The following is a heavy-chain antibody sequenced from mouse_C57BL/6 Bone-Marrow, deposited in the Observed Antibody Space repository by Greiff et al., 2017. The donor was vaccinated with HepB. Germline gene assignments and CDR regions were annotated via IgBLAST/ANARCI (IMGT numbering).Heavy chain of an antibody. CDR3: ASLTGGGYFDV. Sequence: EVKVVESGGGLVKPGGSLKLSCAASGFTFSSYAMSWVRQTPEKRLEWVATISDGGSYTYYPDNVKGRFTISRDNAKNNLYLQMSHLKSEDTAMYYCASLTGGGYFDVWGTGTTVTVSS. CDR2: ISDGGSYT. CDR1: GFTFSSYA. D-gene: IGHD4-1*01. J-gene: IGHJ1*03. V-gene: IGHV5-4*03.